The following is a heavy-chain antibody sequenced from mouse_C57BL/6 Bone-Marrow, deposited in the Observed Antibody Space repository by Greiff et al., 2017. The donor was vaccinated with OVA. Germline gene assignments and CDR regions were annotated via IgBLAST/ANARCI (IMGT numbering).Heavy chain of an antibody. D-gene: IGHD2-1*01. J-gene: IGHJ3*01. Sequence: EVQLMESGEGLVKPGGSLKLSCAASGFTFSSYAMSWVRQTPEKRLEWVAYISSGGDYIYYADTVKGRFTISRDNARNTLYLQMSSLKSEDTAMYYCTRDRGNLFAYWGQGTLVTVSA. CDR3: TRDRGNLFAY. V-gene: IGHV5-9-1*02. CDR1: GFTFSSYA. CDR2: ISSGGDYI.